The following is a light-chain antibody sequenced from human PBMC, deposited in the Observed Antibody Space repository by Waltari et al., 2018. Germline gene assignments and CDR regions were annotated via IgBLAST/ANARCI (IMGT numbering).Light chain of an antibody. J-gene: IGLJ2*01. Sequence: QSVLTQPPSVSAAPGQKVTISCSGSSSNIGNYFVSWYHQLPGATPKLLISDNNKRPSGSPDRFAASKSGTSATLHITGLQIGDEADDYCATWDNSLTAVVFGGGTKLTVL. CDR3: ATWDNSLTAVV. V-gene: IGLV1-51*01. CDR1: SSNIGNYF. CDR2: DNN.